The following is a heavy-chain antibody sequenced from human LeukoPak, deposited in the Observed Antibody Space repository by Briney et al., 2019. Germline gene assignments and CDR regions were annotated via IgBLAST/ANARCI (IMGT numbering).Heavy chain of an antibody. CDR3: ARGLRFHVGSGNWFDL. CDR2: FDHTGSS. CDR1: GGTFRGYY. Sequence: PSETLSLTCAVSGGTFRGYYWSWIRQPPGKGLAWIGEFDHTGSSNYNPSLERRVTLSVDTSKNQVSQNLNSLTDADTAVYYCARGLRFHVGSGNWFDLWGQGTLVTVSS. D-gene: IGHD3-10*01. V-gene: IGHV4-34*01. J-gene: IGHJ5*02.